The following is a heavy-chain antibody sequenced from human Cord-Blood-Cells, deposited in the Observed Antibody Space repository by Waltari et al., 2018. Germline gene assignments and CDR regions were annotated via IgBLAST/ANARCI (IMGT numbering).Heavy chain of an antibody. CDR1: GGSFSGYS. J-gene: IGHJ1*01. CDR2: INHSGST. D-gene: IGHD7-27*01. Sequence: QVQLQQWGAGMLKPSETLSLTCAVYGGSFSGYSWSWIRQPPGKGLEWIGEINHSGSTNYNPSLKSRVTISVDTSKNQFSLKLSSVTAADTAVYYCARGWGTEYFQHWGQGTLVTVSS. V-gene: IGHV4-34*01. CDR3: ARGWGTEYFQH.